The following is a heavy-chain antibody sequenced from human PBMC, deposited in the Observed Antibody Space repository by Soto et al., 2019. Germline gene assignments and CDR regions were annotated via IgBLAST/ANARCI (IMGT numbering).Heavy chain of an antibody. CDR1: GFTFDDYA. D-gene: IGHD2-15*01. V-gene: IGHV3-9*01. J-gene: IGHJ4*02. CDR3: AKSEDIVVVVAASFDY. Sequence: GGSLRLSCAASGFTFDDYAMHWVRQAPGKGLEWVSGISWNSGSIGYADSVKGRFTISRDNAKNSLYLQMNSLRAEDTALYYCAKSEDIVVVVAASFDYWGQGTLVTVSS. CDR2: ISWNSGSI.